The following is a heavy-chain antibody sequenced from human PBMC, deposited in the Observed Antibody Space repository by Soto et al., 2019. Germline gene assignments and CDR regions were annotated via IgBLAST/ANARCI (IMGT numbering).Heavy chain of an antibody. V-gene: IGHV4-59*08. CDR3: SRFGGGYNTLTGYYTDYYMAV. J-gene: IGHJ6*03. CDR1: GDSISNDH. Sequence: PSETLSLTCSVSGDSISNDHWSWVRQPPGRGLEWIGYLYSSGSTSSNPSLKSRVTISLDTSKNQFSLNLSSVTAADTAVYYFSRFGGGYNTLTGYYTDYYMAVWGKGTTVTVSS. D-gene: IGHD3-9*01. CDR2: LYSSGST.